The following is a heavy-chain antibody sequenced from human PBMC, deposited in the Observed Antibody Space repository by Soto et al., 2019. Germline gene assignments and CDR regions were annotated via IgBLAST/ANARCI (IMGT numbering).Heavy chain of an antibody. J-gene: IGHJ4*02. V-gene: IGHV3-15*01. CDR1: GFTFSNAW. CDR2: IKSKTDGGTT. Sequence: GGSLRLSCAASGFTFSNAWMSWVRQAPGKGLEWVGRIKSKTDGGTTDYAAPVKGRFTISRDDSKNTLYLQMNSLKTEDTAVYYCTTEVGTRSKKLGIDSGYWGQGTLVTVSS. CDR3: TTEVGTRSKKLGIDSGY. D-gene: IGHD7-27*01.